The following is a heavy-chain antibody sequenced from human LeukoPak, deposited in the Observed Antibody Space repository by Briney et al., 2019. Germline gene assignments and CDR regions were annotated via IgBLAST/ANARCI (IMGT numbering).Heavy chain of an antibody. Sequence: SVKVSCKTSGGTFNNSAISWVRQAPGQGLEWLGGIMPLFGTAGYAQKFQGRVTITTDESTSTAYMELSSLRSEDTAVYYCARGGDILTGYTFDYWGQGTLVTVSS. D-gene: IGHD3-9*01. J-gene: IGHJ4*02. CDR2: IMPLFGTA. CDR3: ARGGDILTGYTFDY. V-gene: IGHV1-69*05. CDR1: GGTFNNSA.